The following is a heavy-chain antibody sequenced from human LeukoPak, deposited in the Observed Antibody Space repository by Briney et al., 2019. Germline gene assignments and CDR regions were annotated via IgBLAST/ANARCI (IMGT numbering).Heavy chain of an antibody. D-gene: IGHD6-13*01. Sequence: ASVKVSCKASGYTFTGYYIYWVRQAPGQGLEWMGWINPDSGDTNYARKFQGRVTMTRDTSVNTAYMEVNSLTSDDMSVYYCARARSRSSTYYLGYWGQGTLVVVSS. CDR2: INPDSGDT. V-gene: IGHV1-2*02. CDR3: ARARSRSSTYYLGY. CDR1: GYTFTGYY. J-gene: IGHJ4*02.